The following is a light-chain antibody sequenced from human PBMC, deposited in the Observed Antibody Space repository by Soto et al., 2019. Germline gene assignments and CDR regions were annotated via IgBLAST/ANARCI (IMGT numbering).Light chain of an antibody. J-gene: IGLJ1*01. CDR3: QSYDSTLSARYV. Sequence: QLVLTQPPSVSGAPGQRVTISCTGSSSNIGANYDVHWYQQRPGTAPKLLIFGNKNRPSGVPDRFSGSKSGTSASLAITRLQAEDEGDYYCQSYDSTLSARYVFGTGTKVTVL. V-gene: IGLV1-40*01. CDR1: SSNIGANYD. CDR2: GNK.